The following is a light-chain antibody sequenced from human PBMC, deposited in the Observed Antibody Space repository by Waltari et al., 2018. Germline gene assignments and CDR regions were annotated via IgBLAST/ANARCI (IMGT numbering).Light chain of an antibody. CDR2: DVA. CDR1: SSDIGGYNY. V-gene: IGLV2-14*01. CDR3: ASYTTTRTVV. J-gene: IGLJ2*01. Sequence: QSALTQPASVPGSPGQSITISCTGTSSDIGGYNYVSWYQQHPGKAPKLMIFDVARWPSGVSNRFSGSKSGNTASLTISGLQAEDEADYYCASYTTTRTVVFGGGTKVTVL.